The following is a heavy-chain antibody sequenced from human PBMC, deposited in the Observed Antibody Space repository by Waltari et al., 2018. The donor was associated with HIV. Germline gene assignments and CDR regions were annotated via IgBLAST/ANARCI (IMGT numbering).Heavy chain of an antibody. Sequence: QLQLQESAPGLVRPSEPRSPPSPVPGAPSVIPISSWAGLRQPPGKGLQWIGSIYYSGNTYYNPSLKSRVTISVDTSKNQFSLKLGSVTAADTAVYYCARSYCSSTSCYAVGALDIWGQGTMVTVSA. J-gene: IGHJ3*02. CDR1: GAPSVIPISS. V-gene: IGHV4-39*01. CDR2: IYYSGNT. CDR3: ARSYCSSTSCYAVGALDI. D-gene: IGHD2-2*01.